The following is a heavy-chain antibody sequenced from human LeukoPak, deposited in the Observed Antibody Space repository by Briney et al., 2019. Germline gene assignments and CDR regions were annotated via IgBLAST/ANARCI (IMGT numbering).Heavy chain of an antibody. D-gene: IGHD4-17*01. Sequence: SETLSLTCAVYDESFSGYYWSWIRQPPGKGLEWIGQINHSGSTNYNPSLKSRVTISVDTSQNRFSLKLSSVTAADTAVYYCARDGSGDYVGAFDIWGQGTMVTVSS. J-gene: IGHJ3*02. CDR2: INHSGST. CDR1: DESFSGYY. CDR3: ARDGSGDYVGAFDI. V-gene: IGHV4-34*01.